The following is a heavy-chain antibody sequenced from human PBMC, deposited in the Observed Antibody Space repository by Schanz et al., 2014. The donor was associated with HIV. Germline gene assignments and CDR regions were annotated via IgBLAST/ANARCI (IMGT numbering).Heavy chain of an antibody. V-gene: IGHV3-7*03. CDR3: ARRSLSKSNWFDP. CDR2: INGDGSEK. CDR1: GFPLSGYFTFTRYW. J-gene: IGHJ5*02. Sequence: EVQLLESGGGLVQPEGSLRLSCATSGFPLSGYFTFTRYWMSWVRQAPGKGLEWVANINGDGSEKFYGDSVKGRFTVSRDNVKKSVFLQMSNLRVEDTAVYYCARRSLSKSNWFDPWGQGTMVTVSS. D-gene: IGHD3-10*01.